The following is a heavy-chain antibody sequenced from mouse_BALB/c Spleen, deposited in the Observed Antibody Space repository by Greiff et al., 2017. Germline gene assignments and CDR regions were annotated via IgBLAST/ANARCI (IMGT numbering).Heavy chain of an antibody. CDR1: GFTFSSYA. CDR3: ARYYGNYDWYFDV. CDR2: ISSGGSYT. J-gene: IGHJ1*01. D-gene: IGHD2-1*01. V-gene: IGHV5-9-4*01. Sequence: EVKLVESGGGLVKPGGSLKLSCAASGFTFSSYAMSWVRQSPEKRLEWVAEISSGGSYTYYPDTVTGRFTISRDNAKNTLYLEMSSLRSEDTAMYYCARYYGNYDWYFDVWGAGTTVTVSS.